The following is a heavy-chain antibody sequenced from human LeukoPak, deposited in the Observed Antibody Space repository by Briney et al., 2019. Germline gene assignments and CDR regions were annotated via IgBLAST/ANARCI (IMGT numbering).Heavy chain of an antibody. CDR3: ARDERPFQEDAFDI. V-gene: IGHV4-61*02. CDR1: GDSLSSGIYY. Sequence: SETLSLTSIVSGDSLSSGIYYWSWTRQPAGKGLEWIGRIYTSGSTNYNPSLKSRVTISIDTSKNQFSLKLSSVTAADTAVYYCARDERPFQEDAFDIWGQGTMVTVSS. CDR2: IYTSGST. J-gene: IGHJ3*02.